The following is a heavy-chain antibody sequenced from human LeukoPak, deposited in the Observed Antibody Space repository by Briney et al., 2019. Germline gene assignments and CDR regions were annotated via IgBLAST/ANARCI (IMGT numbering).Heavy chain of an antibody. CDR1: GYTFTSYY. V-gene: IGHV1-46*01. J-gene: IGHJ4*02. CDR2: INPSGGST. D-gene: IGHD2-2*02. CDR3: ARAGCRSTSCYTRLVY. Sequence: GASVKVSCKASGYTFTSYYMHWVRQAPGQGLEWMGIINPSGGSTSYAQKFQGRVTMTRDTSISTAYMELSRLRSDDTAVYYCARAGCRSTSCYTRLVYWGQGTLVTVSS.